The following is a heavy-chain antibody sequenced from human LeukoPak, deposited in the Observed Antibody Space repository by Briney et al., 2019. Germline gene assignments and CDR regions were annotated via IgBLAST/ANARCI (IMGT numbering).Heavy chain of an antibody. J-gene: IGHJ4*02. CDR2: IWSDDRNK. D-gene: IGHD3-10*01. CDR1: GFTFSSFG. V-gene: IGHV3-33*01. CDR3: ARGGAYFDY. Sequence: GGSLRLSCAASGFTFSSFGMHWVRQAPGKGLEWVALIWSDDRNKYYADSVKGQFTVSRDNAKNSLYLEMSSLRADDTAVYYCARGGAYFDYWGQGTQVTVSS.